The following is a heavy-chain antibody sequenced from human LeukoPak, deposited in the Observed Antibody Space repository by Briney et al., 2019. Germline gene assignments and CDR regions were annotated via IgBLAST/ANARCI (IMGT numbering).Heavy chain of an antibody. V-gene: IGHV1-69*05. J-gene: IGHJ4*02. Sequence: SVKVSCKASGGTFSSYAISWVRQAPGQGLEWMGRIIPIFGTANYAQKFHGRVTITTDESTSTAYMELSSLRSEDTTVYYCARPGSPHYDSSGYSNFDYWGEGTLVTVSS. CDR3: ARPGSPHYDSSGYSNFDY. D-gene: IGHD3-22*01. CDR1: GGTFSSYA. CDR2: IIPIFGTA.